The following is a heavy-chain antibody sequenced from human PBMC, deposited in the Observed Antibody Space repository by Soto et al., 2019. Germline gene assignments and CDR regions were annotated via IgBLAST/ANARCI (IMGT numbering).Heavy chain of an antibody. V-gene: IGHV4-39*01. CDR1: GGSISSSSYY. Sequence: QLQLQESGPGLVKPSETLSLTCTVSGGSISSSSYYWGWIRQPPGKGLEWIGSIYYSGSTYYNPSLKSRVTISVDTSKNQFSLKLSSVTAADTAVYYCARLRRNSSGSSYYFDYWGQGTLVTVSS. CDR2: IYYSGST. D-gene: IGHD6-19*01. J-gene: IGHJ4*02. CDR3: ARLRRNSSGSSYYFDY.